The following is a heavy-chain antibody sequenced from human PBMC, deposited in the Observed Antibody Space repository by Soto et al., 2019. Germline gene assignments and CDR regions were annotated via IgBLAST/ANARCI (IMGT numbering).Heavy chain of an antibody. Sequence: PGGTVRLSCAASGLTFSGYGMSWVRQAPGTELEWVSAISGSGSTTYYADSGKGRFTISRDDSKNILVLQMNSLRAEDTAVYYIVFFFLRLRRPPTSTLFPTRRSSDL. CDR2: ISGSGSTT. CDR1: GLTFSGYG. D-gene: IGHD3-16*01. J-gene: IGHJ2*01. CDR3: VFFFLRLRRPPTSTLFPTRRSSDL. V-gene: IGHV3-23*01.